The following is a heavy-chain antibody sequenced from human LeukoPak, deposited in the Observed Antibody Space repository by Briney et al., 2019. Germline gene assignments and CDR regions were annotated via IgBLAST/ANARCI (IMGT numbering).Heavy chain of an antibody. V-gene: IGHV4-39*07. CDR2: IYYSGST. D-gene: IGHD4-17*01. J-gene: IGHJ6*03. CDR1: GGSISSSSYY. Sequence: SETLSLTCTVSGGSISSSSYYWGWIRQPPGKGLEWIGCIYYSGSTYYNPSLKSRVTISVDTSKNQFSLKLSSVTAADTAVYYCARGNGDRTSLYYYYMDVWGKGTTVTVSS. CDR3: ARGNGDRTSLYYYYMDV.